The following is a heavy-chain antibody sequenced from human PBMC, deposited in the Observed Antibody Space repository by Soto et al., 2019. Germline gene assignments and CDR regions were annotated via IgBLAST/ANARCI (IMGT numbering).Heavy chain of an antibody. J-gene: IGHJ4*02. V-gene: IGHV3-23*01. CDR1: GFTFSSYA. Sequence: GGSLRLSCAASGFTFSSYAMSWVRQAPGKGLEWVSAISGSGGSTYYADSVKGRFTISRDNSKNTLYLQMNSLRAEDTAVYYCAPLHSGVKDGGGHFDYWGQGTLVTSPQ. D-gene: IGHD3-16*01. CDR3: APLHSGVKDGGGHFDY. CDR2: ISGSGGST.